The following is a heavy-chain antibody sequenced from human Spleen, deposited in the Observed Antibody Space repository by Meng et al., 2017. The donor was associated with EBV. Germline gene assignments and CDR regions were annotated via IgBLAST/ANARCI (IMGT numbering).Heavy chain of an antibody. CDR1: GGSISSDNW. Sequence: VRLQGAGPGLGKSSGTLSLTCGVSGGSISSDNWWTWVRQPPGKGLEWVGEIHHGGSTNYNPSLKSRVTISLDKSKNQFSLRLTSVTAADTAVYYCSIIIYGSGLNSWFDPWGQGTLVTVSS. J-gene: IGHJ5*02. CDR2: IHHGGST. CDR3: SIIIYGSGLNSWFDP. V-gene: IGHV4-4*02. D-gene: IGHD3-10*01.